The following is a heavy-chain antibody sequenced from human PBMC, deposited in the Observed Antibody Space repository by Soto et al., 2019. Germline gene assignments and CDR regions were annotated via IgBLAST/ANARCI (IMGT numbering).Heavy chain of an antibody. CDR3: ARHSRDSSSWYSDGMDV. V-gene: IGHV5-10-1*01. CDR2: IDPSDSQT. CDR1: GYSFAGYW. J-gene: IGHJ6*02. D-gene: IGHD6-13*01. Sequence: GESLKISCKGSGYSFAGYWITWVRQKPGKGLEWMGRIDPSDSQTYYSPSFRGHVTISVTKSITTVFLQWSSLRASDTAMYYCARHSRDSSSWYSDGMDVWGQGTTVTVSS.